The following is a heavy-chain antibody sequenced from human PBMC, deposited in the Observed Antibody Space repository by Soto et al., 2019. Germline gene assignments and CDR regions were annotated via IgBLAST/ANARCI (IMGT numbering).Heavy chain of an antibody. CDR2: IYSGGRT. D-gene: IGHD3-22*01. J-gene: IGHJ6*02. V-gene: IGHV3-53*01. CDR3: ARVVVVIPPGYYYAMDV. Sequence: PGGSLRLSCAASGFTVSSNYMTWVRQAPGKGPEWVSVIYSGGRTYYADSVKGRFTISRDNGKNSLFLQMNSLRDEDTAVYYCARVVVVIPPGYYYAMDVWGQGTTVTVSS. CDR1: GFTVSSNY.